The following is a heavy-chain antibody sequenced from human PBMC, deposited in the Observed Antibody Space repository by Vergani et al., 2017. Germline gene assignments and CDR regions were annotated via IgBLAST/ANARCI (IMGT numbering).Heavy chain of an antibody. CDR2: ISYDGTQR. D-gene: IGHD2-15*01. Sequence: QVHLVESGGGVVQTGRSLRLSCVVSGFTSIYYGMHWVRQAPGKGLEWVAVISYDGTQRYYAASVKGRFTISRDNSQSTLYLQMNSLRTEDTARSYCATKSCGTPGCQIGYFREWGQGTLITVS. CDR1: GFTSIYYG. V-gene: IGHV3-30*03. J-gene: IGHJ1*01. CDR3: ATKSCGTPGCQIGYFRE.